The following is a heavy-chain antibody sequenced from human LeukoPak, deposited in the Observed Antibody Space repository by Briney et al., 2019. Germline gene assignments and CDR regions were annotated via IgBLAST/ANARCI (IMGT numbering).Heavy chain of an antibody. Sequence: SETLSLTCTVSGGSICSGDYYWSWIRQPPGKGLEWIGYIYYSGSTYYNPSLKSRVTISVDTSKNQFSLKLSSVTAADTAVYYCARAVDIVATHWGQGTLVTVSS. CDR1: GGSICSGDYY. J-gene: IGHJ4*02. D-gene: IGHD5-12*01. CDR3: ARAVDIVATH. CDR2: IYYSGST. V-gene: IGHV4-30-4*01.